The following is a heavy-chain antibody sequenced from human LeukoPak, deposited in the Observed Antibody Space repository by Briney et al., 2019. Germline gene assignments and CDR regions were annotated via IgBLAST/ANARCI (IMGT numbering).Heavy chain of an antibody. D-gene: IGHD1-14*01. CDR3: ARSVEYGEPYNWFDP. V-gene: IGHV1-2*02. J-gene: IGHJ5*02. Sequence: ASVKVSCKASGYTFTGYYMHWVRQAPGQGLEWMGWINPNSGGTNYAQKFQGRVTMTRGTSISTAYMELSRLRSDDTAVYHCARSVEYGEPYNWFDPWGQGTLVTVSS. CDR2: INPNSGGT. CDR1: GYTFTGYY.